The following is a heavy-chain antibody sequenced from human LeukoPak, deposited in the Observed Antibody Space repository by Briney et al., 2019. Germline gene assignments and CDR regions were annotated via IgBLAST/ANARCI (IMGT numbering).Heavy chain of an antibody. CDR2: IYYSGST. CDR1: GGSISSSSYY. J-gene: IGHJ4*02. Sequence: SETLSLTCTISGGSISSSSYYWGWIRQPPGKGLEWIGSIYYSGSTYYNPSLKSRDTISVDTSKNQFSLKLSSVTAADTAVYYCATSGYSYGYPYFDYWGQGTLVTVSS. D-gene: IGHD5-18*01. CDR3: ATSGYSYGYPYFDY. V-gene: IGHV4-39*01.